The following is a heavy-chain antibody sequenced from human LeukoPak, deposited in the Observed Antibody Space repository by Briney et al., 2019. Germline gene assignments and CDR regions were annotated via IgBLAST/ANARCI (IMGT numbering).Heavy chain of an antibody. D-gene: IGHD3-16*01. CDR1: GSSFSNYA. Sequence: GSSVNVSCKASGSSFSNYAITWVRQAPGQGLEWTGRIIPIFGTTTYAQKFQGRVTITADMGSNTAYLEVTRLTSEDTALYFCAKQGAVRQDYYMDVWGNGTTVTVSS. J-gene: IGHJ6*03. CDR2: IIPIFGTT. V-gene: IGHV1-69*06. CDR3: AKQGAVRQDYYMDV.